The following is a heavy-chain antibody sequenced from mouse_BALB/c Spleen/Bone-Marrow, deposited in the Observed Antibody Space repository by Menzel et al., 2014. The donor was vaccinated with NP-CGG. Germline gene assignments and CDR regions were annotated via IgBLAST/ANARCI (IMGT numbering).Heavy chain of an antibody. CDR1: GFTFSSYA. CDR2: ISSGSST. J-gene: IGHJ4*01. V-gene: IGHV5-6-5*01. Sequence: LKQSGGGLVKPGGSLKLSCAASGFTFSSYAMSWVRQTPEKRLEWVASISSGSSTYYPDSVKGRFTISRDNARNILYLQMSSLRSEDTAMYYCAIGRTRGYTMDYWGQGTSVTVSS. CDR3: AIGRTRGYTMDY.